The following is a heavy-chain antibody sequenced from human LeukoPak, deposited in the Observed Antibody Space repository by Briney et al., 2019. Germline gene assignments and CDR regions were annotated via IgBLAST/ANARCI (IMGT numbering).Heavy chain of an antibody. J-gene: IGHJ4*02. Sequence: GGSLRLSCAASEVTFSSSGMSWVRQAPGKGLEWVSSISGSGNSTYYADSVKGRFTISRDNSKNTLYLQMNSLRAEDTAVYYCAKDSGSHLDYWGQGTLVTVSS. D-gene: IGHD1-26*01. CDR2: ISGSGNST. V-gene: IGHV3-23*01. CDR1: EVTFSSSG. CDR3: AKDSGSHLDY.